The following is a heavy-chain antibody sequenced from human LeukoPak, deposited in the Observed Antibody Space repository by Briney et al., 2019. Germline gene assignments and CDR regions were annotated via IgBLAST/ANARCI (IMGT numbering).Heavy chain of an antibody. D-gene: IGHD6-13*01. CDR1: GYTFTDYY. CDR3: VRPPQLIAAAGTYNWFDS. V-gene: IGHV1-2*02. Sequence: ASVKVSCKASGYTFTDYYMHWVRQAPGQGLEWMGWINPNSGGTNYAQKFQGRATMTRDTSINTAYMELSRLRSDDTAVYYCVRPPQLIAAAGTYNWFDSWGQGTLVTVSS. CDR2: INPNSGGT. J-gene: IGHJ5*01.